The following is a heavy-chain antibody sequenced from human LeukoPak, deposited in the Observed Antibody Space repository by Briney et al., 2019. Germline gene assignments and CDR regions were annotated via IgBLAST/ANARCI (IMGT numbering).Heavy chain of an antibody. Sequence: GASLKISCKGSGYSFTSYWIGWVRPMPGKGLELMGIIYPGDSDTRYSPSFQGQVTISADKSISTAYLQWSSLKASDTAMYYCARQTGTTYFDYWGQGTLVTVSS. CDR3: ARQTGTTYFDY. D-gene: IGHD1-1*01. CDR1: GYSFTSYW. V-gene: IGHV5-51*01. J-gene: IGHJ4*02. CDR2: IYPGDSDT.